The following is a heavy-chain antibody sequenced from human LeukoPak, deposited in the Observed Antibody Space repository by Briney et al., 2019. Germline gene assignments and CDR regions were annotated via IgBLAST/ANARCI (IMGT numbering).Heavy chain of an antibody. CDR2: IYTSGST. V-gene: IGHV4-4*07. CDR1: GGSISSYY. Sequence: SETLSLTCTVSGGSISSYYWSWIRQPAGKGLEWIGRIYTSGSTNYNPSLKSRVTMSVDTSKNQFSLKLSSVTAADTAVYYCASETLYYYDSSGYKDWFDPWGQGTLVTVSS. CDR3: ASETLYYYDSSGYKDWFDP. D-gene: IGHD3-22*01. J-gene: IGHJ5*02.